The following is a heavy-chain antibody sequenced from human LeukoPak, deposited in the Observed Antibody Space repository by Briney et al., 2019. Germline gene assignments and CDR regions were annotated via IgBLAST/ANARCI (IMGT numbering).Heavy chain of an antibody. V-gene: IGHV3-7*01. Sequence: GGSLRLSCAASGFIFSNFWMSWVRQAPGKGLEWVANIRPDGSDKYYVDSVKGRFTISRDNAKNSLYLQMDSLRTEDTAVYYCARLGDWFDPWGQGTLVTVSS. J-gene: IGHJ5*02. D-gene: IGHD3-16*01. CDR2: IRPDGSDK. CDR3: ARLGDWFDP. CDR1: GFIFSNFW.